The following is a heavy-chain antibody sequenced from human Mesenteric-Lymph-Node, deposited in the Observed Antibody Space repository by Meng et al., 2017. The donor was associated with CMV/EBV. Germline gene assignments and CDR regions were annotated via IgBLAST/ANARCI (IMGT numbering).Heavy chain of an antibody. V-gene: IGHV1-2*02. CDR2: VNPNSGVT. CDR1: GYTFTAYY. CDR3: ARDSYCGGDCYSSYYYGMDV. Sequence: ASVKVSCKASGYTFTAYYAHWVRQAPGQGLEWVGWVNPNSGVTNYAQNFQGRVTMTKATSISTAYMDLSRLRSDDTAVYYCARDSYCGGDCYSSYYYGMDVWGQGTTVTVSS. J-gene: IGHJ6*02. D-gene: IGHD2-21*01.